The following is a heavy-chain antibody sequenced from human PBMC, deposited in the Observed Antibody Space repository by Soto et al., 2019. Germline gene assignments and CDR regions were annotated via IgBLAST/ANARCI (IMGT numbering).Heavy chain of an antibody. CDR3: ARGYSSSWPPHFDY. V-gene: IGHV4-31*03. Sequence: SETRSLTCTVSGGSISSGGYYWSWIRQHPGKGLEWIGYIYYSGSTYYNPSLKSRVTISVDTSKNQFSLKLSSVTAADTAVYYCARGYSSSWPPHFDYWGQGTLVTVSS. CDR1: GGSISSGGYY. J-gene: IGHJ4*02. D-gene: IGHD6-13*01. CDR2: IYYSGST.